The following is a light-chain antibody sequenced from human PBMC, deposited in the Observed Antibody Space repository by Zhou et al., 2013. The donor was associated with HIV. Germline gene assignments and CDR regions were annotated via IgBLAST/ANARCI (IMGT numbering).Light chain of an antibody. J-gene: IGKJ4*01. CDR3: QQYTPALT. CDR2: DAS. Sequence: EIVLTQSPATLSLSPGERATLSCRASQSVDTYLAWYQQRPGQPPRLLIYDASTRAAGVPDRFSGSGSGTDFTLTIRRVEPEDFAVYYCQQYTPALTFGGGTKLEIK. V-gene: IGKV3D-20*02. CDR1: QSVDTY.